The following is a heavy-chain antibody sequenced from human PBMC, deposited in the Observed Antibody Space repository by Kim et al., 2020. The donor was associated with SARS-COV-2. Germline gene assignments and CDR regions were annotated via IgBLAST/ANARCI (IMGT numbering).Heavy chain of an antibody. D-gene: IGHD3-22*01. CDR1: GFTFSTYD. CDR3: ARGNYYEDSSYAFDI. J-gene: IGHJ3*02. CDR2: IDTADDT. Sequence: GGSLRLSCAASGFTFSTYDMRWVRQTPGKGLEWVSGIDTADDTYYPGSVKGRFTISRENAKNSLYLQMNSLRAGDSAVYYCARGNYYEDSSYAFDICGQG. V-gene: IGHV3-13*04.